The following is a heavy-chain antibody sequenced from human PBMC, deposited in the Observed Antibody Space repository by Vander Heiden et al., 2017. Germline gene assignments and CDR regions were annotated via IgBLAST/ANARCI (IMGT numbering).Heavy chain of an antibody. CDR1: GYSFISFW. J-gene: IGHJ4*02. V-gene: IGHV5-51*03. CDR2: IYPGDSDT. D-gene: IGHD2-2*01. CDR3: ARRCSSTSCLFDY. Sequence: EVHLVQSGAAVKKPGESLKISCQGSGYSFISFWIGWVRQMPGKGLEWMGIIYPGDSDTRYSPSFQGQVTISADKSISTAYLQWSSLKASDTAIYYCARRCSSTSCLFDYWGQGTLVTVSS.